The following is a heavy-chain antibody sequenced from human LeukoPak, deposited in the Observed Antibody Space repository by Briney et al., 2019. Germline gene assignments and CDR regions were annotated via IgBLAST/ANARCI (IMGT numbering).Heavy chain of an antibody. J-gene: IGHJ4*02. CDR3: ARRGYSGYERFDY. CDR2: IYYSGST. Sequence: PSETLSLTCTVSGGSISSSSYYWGWIRQPPGKGLEWIGSIYYSGSTYYNPSLKSRVTISVDTSKNQFSLKLSSVTAADTAVYYCARRGYSGYERFDYWGQGTLVTVSA. CDR1: GGSISSSSYY. D-gene: IGHD5-12*01. V-gene: IGHV4-39*01.